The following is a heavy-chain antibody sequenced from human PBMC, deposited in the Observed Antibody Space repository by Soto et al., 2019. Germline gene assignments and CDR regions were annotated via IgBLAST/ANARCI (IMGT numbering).Heavy chain of an antibody. CDR3: AKDPPLWFGQLVNYFDY. CDR2: LSGTGGST. J-gene: IGHJ4*02. D-gene: IGHD3-10*01. V-gene: IGHV3-23*01. Sequence: EVQLLESGGGLVQPGGSLRLSCAASGFSFSSFDMSWVRQAPGKGLEWVSALSGTGGSTYYADSVRGRFTISRDNTKNTLYLQMNSLRPEDTAVYYWAKDPPLWFGQLVNYFDYWGQGTLVTVSS. CDR1: GFSFSSFD.